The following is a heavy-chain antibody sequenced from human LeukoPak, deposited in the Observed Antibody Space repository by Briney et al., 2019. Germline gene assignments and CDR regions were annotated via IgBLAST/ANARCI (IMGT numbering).Heavy chain of an antibody. Sequence: SVKVSCKASGGTFSSYAISWVRQAPGQGLEWMGRIIPIFGTANYAQKFQGRVTITADKSTSTAYMELSSLRSEDTAVYYCARELGVLQFLEWLPYYFDYWGQGTLVTVSS. V-gene: IGHV1-69*06. J-gene: IGHJ4*02. D-gene: IGHD3-3*01. CDR1: GGTFSSYA. CDR2: IIPIFGTA. CDR3: ARELGVLQFLEWLPYYFDY.